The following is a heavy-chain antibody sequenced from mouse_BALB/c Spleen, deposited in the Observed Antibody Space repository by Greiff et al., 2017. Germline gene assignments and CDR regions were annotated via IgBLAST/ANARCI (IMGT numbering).Heavy chain of an antibody. CDR2: ISSGGST. V-gene: IGHV5-6-5*01. CDR1: GFTFSSYA. D-gene: IGHD2-4*01. CDR3: ARGRGNYYDYDGDY. Sequence: EVQVVESGGGLVKPGGSLKLSCAASGFTFSSYAMSWVRQTPEKRLEWVASISSGGSTYYPDSVKGRFTISRDNARNILYLQMSSLRSEDTAMYYCARGRGNYYDYDGDYWGQGTTLTVSS. J-gene: IGHJ2*01.